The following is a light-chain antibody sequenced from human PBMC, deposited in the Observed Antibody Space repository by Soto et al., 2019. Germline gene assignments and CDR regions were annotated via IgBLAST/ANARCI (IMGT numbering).Light chain of an antibody. Sequence: DIVMTQSPDSLAVSVGERATINCKSSQSVLYSSNNMNYLAWYQQKPGQPPKLLIYWASTRESGVPDRFSGSGSGTDFTLTVSSLQAEDVAVYYCQQYYGSPYTFGQGTKLEIK. V-gene: IGKV4-1*01. CDR2: WAS. CDR1: QSVLYSSNNMNY. CDR3: QQYYGSPYT. J-gene: IGKJ2*01.